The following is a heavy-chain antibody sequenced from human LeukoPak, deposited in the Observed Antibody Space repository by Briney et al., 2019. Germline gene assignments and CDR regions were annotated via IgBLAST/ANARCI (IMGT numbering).Heavy chain of an antibody. Sequence: PGGSLRLSCAASGFTFSSYAMSWVRQAPGKGLEWVSAISGSGGSTYYADSVKGRFTISRDNSKNTLYLQMNSLRGEDTPVYFCPKDYLGGSFAFDYWGQGTLVTVSS. D-gene: IGHD3-16*01. J-gene: IGHJ4*02. V-gene: IGHV3-23*01. CDR1: GFTFSSYA. CDR3: PKDYLGGSFAFDY. CDR2: ISGSGGST.